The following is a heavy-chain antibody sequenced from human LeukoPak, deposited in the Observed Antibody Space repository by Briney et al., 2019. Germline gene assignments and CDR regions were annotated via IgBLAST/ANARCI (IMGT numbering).Heavy chain of an antibody. CDR3: ARAPEYYYYYYMDV. Sequence: GGSLRLSCAASGFTFSSYWMSWVRQAPGKGLEWVANIKQDGSEKYYVDSVKGRFTISRDNAKNSLYLQMNSLRAEDTAVYYCARAPEYYYYYYMDVWGKGTTVTVSS. J-gene: IGHJ6*03. V-gene: IGHV3-7*01. CDR2: IKQDGSEK. CDR1: GFTFSSYW.